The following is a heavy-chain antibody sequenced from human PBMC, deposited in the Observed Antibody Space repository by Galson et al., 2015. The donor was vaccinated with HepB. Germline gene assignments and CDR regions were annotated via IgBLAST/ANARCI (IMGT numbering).Heavy chain of an antibody. CDR2: ISYDGNYK. Sequence: SLRLSCAASGFTFTNYPMHWLRQAPGKGLEWVALISYDGNYKYYADSVRGRFTISRDDSKNTVSLQMNSLRPEDTAVYYCAREGYCSGGSCHIFDYWGQGTLVTVSS. V-gene: IGHV3-30-3*01. CDR3: AREGYCSGGSCHIFDY. D-gene: IGHD2-15*01. CDR1: GFTFTNYP. J-gene: IGHJ4*02.